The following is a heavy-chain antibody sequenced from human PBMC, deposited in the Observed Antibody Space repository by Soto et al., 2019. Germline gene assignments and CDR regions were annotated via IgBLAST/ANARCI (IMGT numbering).Heavy chain of an antibody. D-gene: IGHD4-17*01. CDR2: INPSTGST. J-gene: IGHJ4*02. CDR1: GYTFTNYY. CDR3: ARCLFTTLTTWWSFLF. V-gene: IGHV1-46*01. Sequence: GASVKVSCKTAGYTFTNYYIHWVRQAPGQGLEWMGIINPSTGSTTYAQKFQGRVTLTRDTSTSTVCMDLSSLRSEDTAVYYCARCLFTTLTTWWSFLFWGQGVLVSVS.